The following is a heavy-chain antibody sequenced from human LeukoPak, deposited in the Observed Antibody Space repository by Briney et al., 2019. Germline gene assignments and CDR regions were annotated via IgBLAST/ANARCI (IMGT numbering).Heavy chain of an antibody. CDR2: ISSSSNYR. J-gene: IGHJ3*02. V-gene: IGHV3-21*01. Sequence: PGGSLRLSCAASGFTFSSYSMNWVRQAPGKGLEWVSFISSSSNYRYYADSVKGRFTISRDNAKNSLYLQMNSLRAEDTAVYYCARDFLRYFDWSDAFDIWGQGTMVTVSS. CDR1: GFTFSSYS. D-gene: IGHD3-9*01. CDR3: ARDFLRYFDWSDAFDI.